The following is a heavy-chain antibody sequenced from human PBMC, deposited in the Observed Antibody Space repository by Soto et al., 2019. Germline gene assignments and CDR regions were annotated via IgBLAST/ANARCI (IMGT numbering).Heavy chain of an antibody. J-gene: IGHJ6*02. CDR2: INPSGGST. CDR3: AKDSAYDFRQNPYYYYGMDV. D-gene: IGHD3-3*01. V-gene: IGHV1-46*01. Sequence: GASVKVSCKASGYTFTSYYMHWVRQAPGQGLEWMGIINPSGGSTSYAQKFQGRVTMTRDTSTSTVYMELSSLRAEDAAVYFCAKDSAYDFRQNPYYYYGMDVWGQGTTVTVSS. CDR1: GYTFTSYY.